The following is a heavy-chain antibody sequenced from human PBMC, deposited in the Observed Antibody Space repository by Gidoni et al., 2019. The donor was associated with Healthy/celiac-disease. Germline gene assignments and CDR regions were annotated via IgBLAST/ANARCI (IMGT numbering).Heavy chain of an antibody. D-gene: IGHD2-2*01. Sequence: LEWMGIIYPGDSDTRYSPSFQGQVTISADKSISTAYLQWSSLKASDTAMYYCARHPAASEGPGAFDIWGQGTMVTVSS. CDR2: IYPGDSDT. V-gene: IGHV5-51*01. J-gene: IGHJ3*02. CDR3: ARHPAASEGPGAFDI.